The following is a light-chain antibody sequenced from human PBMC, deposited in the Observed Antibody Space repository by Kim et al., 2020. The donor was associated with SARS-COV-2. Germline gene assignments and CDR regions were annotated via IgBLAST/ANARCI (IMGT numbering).Light chain of an antibody. CDR1: QRHLYSANKENY. CDR2: GAS. Sequence: ANINCRASQRHLYSANKENYLARYQQKSGQPPKGLSYGASTREAGVPDRFSGSGSGTDFTLTISSLQDEDVAVYYCQQYYNTRWTFGQGTKVDIK. V-gene: IGKV4-1*01. CDR3: QQYYNTRWT. J-gene: IGKJ1*01.